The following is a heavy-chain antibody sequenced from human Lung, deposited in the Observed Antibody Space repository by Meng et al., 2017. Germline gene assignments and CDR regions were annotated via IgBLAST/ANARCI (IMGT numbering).Heavy chain of an antibody. CDR2: TYYRSKWYN. J-gene: IGHJ4*02. CDR1: GDSVSSNSAA. Sequence: QVHLQQSGPGLVKPSQTLSLTCAISGDSVSSNSAALNWIRQSPSRVLEWLGRTYYRSKWYNGYAVSVRSRITINPDTSKNQFSLQLNSVTPEDTAVYYCARSQQWLDSWGQGTLVTVSS. CDR3: ARSQQWLDS. V-gene: IGHV6-1*01. D-gene: IGHD6-19*01.